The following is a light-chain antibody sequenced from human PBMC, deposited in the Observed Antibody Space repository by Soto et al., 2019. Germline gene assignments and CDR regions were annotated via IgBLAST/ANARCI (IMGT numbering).Light chain of an antibody. Sequence: DIQMTQSPSTLSASVGDRVTITCRASQGINSWLAWYQQRAGEAPKLLIYDASSLESAVPSRFRGRGSGTEFTLTIGNLQPADFATYYCQQYDTYPSTFGQGTKLEIK. CDR1: QGINSW. V-gene: IGKV1-5*01. J-gene: IGKJ2*01. CDR3: QQYDTYPST. CDR2: DAS.